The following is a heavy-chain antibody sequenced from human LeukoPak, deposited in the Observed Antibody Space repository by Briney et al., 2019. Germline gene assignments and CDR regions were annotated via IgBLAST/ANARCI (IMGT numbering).Heavy chain of an antibody. D-gene: IGHD2-15*01. CDR2: ISDSGSDI. V-gene: IGHV3-11*01. Sequence: PGGSLRLSCAASGLTFTDYYMGWIRQAPGKGLEWISYISDSGSDINYADSVKGRFTVSRDNAKNSLHLQIGSLTAEDTGVYYCLTVGEIRFVGYWGQGTLVTVSS. J-gene: IGHJ4*02. CDR3: LTVGEIRFVGY. CDR1: GLTFTDYY.